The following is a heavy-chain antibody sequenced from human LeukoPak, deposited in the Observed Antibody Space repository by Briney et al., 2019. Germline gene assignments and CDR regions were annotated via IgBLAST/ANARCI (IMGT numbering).Heavy chain of an antibody. V-gene: IGHV3-23*01. J-gene: IGHJ4*02. CDR3: AKGHADSTGYYYFDS. CDR1: GFIFRNYG. CDR2: IRGNAGTT. Sequence: SGGSLRLSCAASGFIFRNYGMSWVRQAPGKGVEWVSAIRGNAGTTYYADSVQGRFTIFRDNSKNIVYLQMNSRRGGDTAVYYCAKGHADSTGYYYFDSWGQGTLVTVSS. D-gene: IGHD3-22*01.